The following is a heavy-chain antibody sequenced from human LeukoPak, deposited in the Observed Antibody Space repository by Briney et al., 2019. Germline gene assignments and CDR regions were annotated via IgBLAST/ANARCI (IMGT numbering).Heavy chain of an antibody. CDR3: ARFDCSSTSCYSNWFDP. CDR2: ISSSSSYI. Sequence: GESLRLSCAASGFTFSSYSMNWVRQAPGKGLEWVSSISSSSSYIYYADSVKGRFTISRDNAKNSLYLQMNSLRAEDTAVYYCARFDCSSTSCYSNWFDPWGQGTLVTVSS. D-gene: IGHD2-2*01. CDR1: GFTFSSYS. V-gene: IGHV3-21*01. J-gene: IGHJ5*02.